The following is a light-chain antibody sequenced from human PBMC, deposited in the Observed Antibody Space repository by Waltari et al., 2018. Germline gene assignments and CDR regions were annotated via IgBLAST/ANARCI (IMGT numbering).Light chain of an antibody. CDR2: AAS. J-gene: IGKJ5*01. V-gene: IGKV1-9*01. Sequence: DIQLTQSPSFLSASVGDRVTITCRASQGISSYLAWYQQKPGKVPKLLIYAASTLQSGVPSRFSGSGSGTEFTLTISSLQPEDFATYYCQQLNSYPLFGQGTRLEIK. CDR1: QGISSY. CDR3: QQLNSYPL.